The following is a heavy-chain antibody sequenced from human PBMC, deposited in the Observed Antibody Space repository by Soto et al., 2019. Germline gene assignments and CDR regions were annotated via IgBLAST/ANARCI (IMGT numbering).Heavy chain of an antibody. CDR2: MSGSGSGT. D-gene: IGHD4-4*01. J-gene: IGHJ6*02. V-gene: IGHV3-23*01. Sequence: DVQLLESGGGLVQPGGSLRLSCEASGFSFSTYDMSWVRQAPGKGLEWVAVMSGSGSGTYYADSVRGRFTISRDNSKNPLYLQMNSLRAEDTAIYYCVRQAKLTTVTANVGYYYGLDVWGQGTTVTVPS. CDR1: GFSFSTYD. CDR3: VRQAKLTTVTANVGYYYGLDV.